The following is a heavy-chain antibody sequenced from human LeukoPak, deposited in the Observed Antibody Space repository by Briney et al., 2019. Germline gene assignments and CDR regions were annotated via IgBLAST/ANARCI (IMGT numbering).Heavy chain of an antibody. Sequence: SETLSLTCTVSGGSISSASYYWSWIRQPAGKGLEWIGRIYTSGSTNYNPSLKSRVTISVDTSKNQFSLKLSSVTATDTAVYYCAMRERLAAAFDYWGQGTLVTVSS. V-gene: IGHV4-61*02. CDR2: IYTSGST. D-gene: IGHD6-13*01. CDR1: GGSISSASYY. CDR3: AMRERLAAAFDY. J-gene: IGHJ4*02.